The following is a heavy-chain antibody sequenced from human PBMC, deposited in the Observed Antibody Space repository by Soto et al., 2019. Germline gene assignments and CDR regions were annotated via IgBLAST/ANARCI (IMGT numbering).Heavy chain of an antibody. CDR2: IYSAAST. V-gene: IGHV3-53*01. D-gene: IGHD5-18*01. CDR1: GLTVSSSY. CDR3: ARAREPEYSSAIFFAI. J-gene: IGHJ4*02. Sequence: PGGSLRLSCAASGLTVSSSYMSWVRQDPGKGLQWVSVIYSAASTYYANSVKGRFTICRVISTNMVYLQMSSLTDEATAVYYCARAREPEYSSAIFFAICGQGALVTVSS.